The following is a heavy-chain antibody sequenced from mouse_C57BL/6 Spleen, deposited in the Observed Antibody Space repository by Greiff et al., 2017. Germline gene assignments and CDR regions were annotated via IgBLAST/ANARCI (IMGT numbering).Heavy chain of an antibody. CDR1: GYTFTSYW. J-gene: IGHJ3*01. CDR2: IHPNSGST. Sequence: QVQLQQPGAELVKPGASVKLSCKASGYTFTSYWMHWVKQRPGQGLEWIGMIHPNSGSTNYNEKFKGKATLTADKSSSTAYMQLSSLTSEDSAVYFCARDGYYEFAYWGQGTLVTVSA. V-gene: IGHV1-64*01. CDR3: ARDGYYEFAY. D-gene: IGHD2-3*01.